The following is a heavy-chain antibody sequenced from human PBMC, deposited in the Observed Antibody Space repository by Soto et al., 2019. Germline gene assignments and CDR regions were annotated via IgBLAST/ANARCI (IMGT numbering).Heavy chain of an antibody. CDR1: GFTFSSYA. V-gene: IGHV3-23*01. Sequence: EVQLLESGGGLVQPGGSLRLSCAASGFTFSSYAMSWVRQAPGKGLEWVSAISGSGGSTYYADSVKGRFTISRDNSKNTLYLQMNSLRAEDTAVYYCVKDLGYSYGHARDDYWGQGTLVIVSS. D-gene: IGHD5-18*01. CDR3: VKDLGYSYGHARDDY. CDR2: ISGSGGST. J-gene: IGHJ4*02.